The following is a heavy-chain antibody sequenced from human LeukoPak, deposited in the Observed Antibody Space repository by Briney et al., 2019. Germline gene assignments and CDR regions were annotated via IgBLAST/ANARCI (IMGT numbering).Heavy chain of an antibody. D-gene: IGHD1-1*01. J-gene: IGHJ6*03. CDR2: ISYDGSNK. V-gene: IGHV3-30*01. CDR3: ARDRTGWRPVDYYYYYMDV. Sequence: GGSLRLSCAASGFTFSSYAMHWVRQAPGKGLERVAVISYDGSNKYYADSVKGRFTISRDNSKNTLYLQMNSLRAEDTAVYYCARDRTGWRPVDYYYYYMDVWGKGTTVTVSS. CDR1: GFTFSSYA.